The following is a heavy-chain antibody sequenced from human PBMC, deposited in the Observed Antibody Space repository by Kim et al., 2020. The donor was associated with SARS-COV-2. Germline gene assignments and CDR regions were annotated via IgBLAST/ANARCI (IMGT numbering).Heavy chain of an antibody. J-gene: IGHJ5*02. Sequence: SETLSLTCAVYGGSISGYFLTWVRQPPGQGLEWIGEVTNTGTTYYNRSLSSRVTISADTSKSQFSLTLTSVSAADSAVYYCAGGLRDAWEVAYAWGQGTLVTVSS. CDR1: GGSISGYF. CDR2: VTNTGTT. D-gene: IGHD1-26*01. CDR3: AGGLRDAWEVAYA. V-gene: IGHV4-34*01.